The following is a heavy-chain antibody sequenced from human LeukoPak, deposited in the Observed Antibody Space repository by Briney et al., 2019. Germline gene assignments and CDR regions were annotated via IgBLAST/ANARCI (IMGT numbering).Heavy chain of an antibody. J-gene: IGHJ4*02. Sequence: SVKVSCKASGGTFSSYAISWVRQAPGQGLEWMGGIIPIFGTANYAQKFQGRVTITADKSTSTAYMELSSLRSEDTAVYYCAWSPSIQVGFHYWGQGTLVSVSS. D-gene: IGHD1-26*01. CDR1: GGTFSSYA. V-gene: IGHV1-69*06. CDR3: AWSPSIQVGFHY. CDR2: IIPIFGTA.